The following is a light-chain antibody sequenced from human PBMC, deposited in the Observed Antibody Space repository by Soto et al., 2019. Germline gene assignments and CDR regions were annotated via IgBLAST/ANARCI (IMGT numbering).Light chain of an antibody. V-gene: IGKV3-20*01. CDR2: GAS. Sequence: EIVLTQSPGTLSLSPGKRATLSCRASQSVSSSYLAWYQQKPGQAHRLLIYGASSRATGIPDRFSGSGSGSDFTLTISRLEPEDFAGYYCQQYGSSPPYTFGQGTKLEIK. CDR3: QQYGSSPPYT. J-gene: IGKJ2*01. CDR1: QSVSSSY.